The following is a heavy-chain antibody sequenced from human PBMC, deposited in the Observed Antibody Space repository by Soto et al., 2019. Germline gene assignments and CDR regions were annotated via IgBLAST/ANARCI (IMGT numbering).Heavy chain of an antibody. J-gene: IGHJ4*02. Sequence: QVQLVESGGGVVQPGRSLRLSCAASGFTFSSYGMHWVRQAPGKGLEWVAVIWYDGSNKYYADSVKGRFTISRDNSKKTLYLQMNSLRAEDTAVYYCARDQEHIAVARPFDYWGQGTLVTVSS. CDR2: IWYDGSNK. V-gene: IGHV3-33*01. CDR1: GFTFSSYG. D-gene: IGHD6-19*01. CDR3: ARDQEHIAVARPFDY.